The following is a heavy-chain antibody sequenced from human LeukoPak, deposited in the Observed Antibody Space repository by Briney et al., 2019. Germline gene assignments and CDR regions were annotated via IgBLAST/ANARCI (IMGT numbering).Heavy chain of an antibody. V-gene: IGHV3-23*01. J-gene: IGHJ2*01. Sequence: GGSLRLSCAASGFTFSSYAMSWVRQAPGKGLEWVSAISGSGGSTYYADSVKGRFTISRDNSKNTLYLQMNSLRAEDTAVYYCARNLRYPSWYFDLWGRGTLVTVSS. CDR1: GFTFSSYA. D-gene: IGHD3-9*01. CDR3: ARNLRYPSWYFDL. CDR2: ISGSGGST.